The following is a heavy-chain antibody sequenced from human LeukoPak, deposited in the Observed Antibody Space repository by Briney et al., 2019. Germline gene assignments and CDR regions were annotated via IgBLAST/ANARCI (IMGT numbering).Heavy chain of an antibody. Sequence: SGPTLVKPTQTLTLTCTFSGFSLSTSGVGVGWIRQPPGKALEWLALIYWDDDKRYSPSLKSRLTITKDTSKNQVVLTMTNMDPVDTATYYYAHVAYCGGDCAGFPGYYFDYWGQGTLVTVSS. CDR3: AHVAYCGGDCAGFPGYYFDY. J-gene: IGHJ4*02. D-gene: IGHD2-21*02. CDR1: GFSLSTSGVG. V-gene: IGHV2-5*02. CDR2: IYWDDDK.